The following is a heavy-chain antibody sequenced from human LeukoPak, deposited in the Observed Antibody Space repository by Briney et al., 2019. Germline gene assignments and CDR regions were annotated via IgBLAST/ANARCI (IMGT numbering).Heavy chain of an antibody. J-gene: IGHJ3*02. CDR2: IIPIFGTA. Sequence: SVKVSCKASGGTFSSYAISWVRQAPGQGLEWMGGIIPIFGTANYAQKFQGRVTITTDESTSTAYMELSSLRSEDTAVYYCARGLAAAGPRWAFDIWGQGTMVTVSS. D-gene: IGHD6-13*01. CDR3: ARGLAAAGPRWAFDI. CDR1: GGTFSSYA. V-gene: IGHV1-69*05.